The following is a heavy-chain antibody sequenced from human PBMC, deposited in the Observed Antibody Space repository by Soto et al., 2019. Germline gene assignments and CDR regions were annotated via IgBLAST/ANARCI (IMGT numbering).Heavy chain of an antibody. CDR1: GFTFSSYA. Sequence: LRLSCAASGFTFSSYAMSWVRQAPGKGLEWVSAISGSGGSTYYADSVKGRFTISRDNSKNTLYLQMNSLRAEDTAVYYCAKPDYGDYYYFDYWGQGTLVTVSS. V-gene: IGHV3-23*01. CDR2: ISGSGGST. J-gene: IGHJ4*02. CDR3: AKPDYGDYYYFDY. D-gene: IGHD4-17*01.